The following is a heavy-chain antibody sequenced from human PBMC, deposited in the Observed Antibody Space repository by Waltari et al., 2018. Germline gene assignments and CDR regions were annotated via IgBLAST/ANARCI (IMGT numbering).Heavy chain of an antibody. Sequence: QLQLQESGPGLVKPSETLSLPCTVSGGSISSSSYYWGWIRQPPGKGLEWIGSINDRGRTEEKPARKSGGNISVDTSKKQFYLKLSSVTAADTAVYYCARHAAAAGPYYFDYWGQGTLVTVSS. CDR1: GGSISSSSYY. CDR3: ARHAAAAGPYYFDY. D-gene: IGHD6-13*01. V-gene: IGHV4-39*01. CDR2: INDRGRT. J-gene: IGHJ4*02.